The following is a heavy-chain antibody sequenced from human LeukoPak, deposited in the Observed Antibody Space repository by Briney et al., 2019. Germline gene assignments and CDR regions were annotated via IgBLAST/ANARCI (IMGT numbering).Heavy chain of an antibody. CDR3: AKLGGQELHNYYVAV. D-gene: IGHD3-16*01. CDR2: IIDSGGST. V-gene: IGHV3-23*01. J-gene: IGHJ6*03. CDR1: GLTFSSYA. Sequence: PGGSLRLSCAASGLTFSSYAMSWVRQAPGKGLEWVSGIIDSGGSTYYANFAKGRFTISRDNSNNTLYLQMNSLRAEDTAVYYCAKLGGQELHNYYVAVCGKGTTVAVSS.